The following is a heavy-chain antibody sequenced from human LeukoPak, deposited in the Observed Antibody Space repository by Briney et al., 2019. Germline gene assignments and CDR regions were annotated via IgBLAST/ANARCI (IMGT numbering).Heavy chain of an antibody. CDR2: IRGSGGST. CDR1: GLTFSSCA. J-gene: IGHJ1*01. D-gene: IGHD3-22*01. V-gene: IGHV3-23*01. Sequence: GGSLRLSCAASGLTFSSCAMNWVRQAPGKGLEWVSGIRGSGGSTYYADSVKGRFTISRDNSKNTLYLQMNSLRAEDTAVYYCAKSRDSSGYYFEYFQDWGQGTLVTVSS. CDR3: AKSRDSSGYYFEYFQD.